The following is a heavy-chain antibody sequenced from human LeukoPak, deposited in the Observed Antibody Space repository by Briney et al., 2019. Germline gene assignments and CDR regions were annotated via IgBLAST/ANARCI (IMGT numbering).Heavy chain of an antibody. Sequence: SETLSLTCTVSGGFISSYYWSWIRQPPGKGLEWIGYIYYSGSTNYNPSLKSRVTISVDTSKNQFSLKLSSVTAADTAVYYCARESSLAGFASGLGFNYWGQGILVTVSS. CDR2: IYYSGST. CDR1: GGFISSYY. CDR3: ARESSLAGFASGLGFNY. V-gene: IGHV4-59*01. J-gene: IGHJ4*02. D-gene: IGHD6-19*01.